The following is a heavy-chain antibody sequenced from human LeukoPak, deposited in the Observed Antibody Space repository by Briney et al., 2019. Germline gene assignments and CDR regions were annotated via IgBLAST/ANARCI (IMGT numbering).Heavy chain of an antibody. J-gene: IGHJ5*02. V-gene: IGHV3-48*04. CDR3: ARDNWNDAGWFDP. Sequence: GGSLRLSCAASGFTFSSYAMSWVRQAPGKGLEWVSYISSSGSTIYYADSVKGRFTISRDNAKNSLYLQMNSLRAEDTAVYYCARDNWNDAGWFDPWGQGTLVTVSS. CDR2: ISSSGSTI. D-gene: IGHD1-20*01. CDR1: GFTFSSYA.